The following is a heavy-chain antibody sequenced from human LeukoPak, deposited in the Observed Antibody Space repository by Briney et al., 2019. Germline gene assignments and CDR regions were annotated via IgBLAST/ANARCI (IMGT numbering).Heavy chain of an antibody. V-gene: IGHV4-59*01. Sequence: SETLSLTCTVSGGSISSYYWSWIRQPPGKGLEWIGYIYYSGSTNYNPSLKSRVTISVDTSKNQFSLKLSSVTAADTAVYYCARALYSSSKLDWFDPWGQGTLVTVSS. CDR3: ARALYSSSKLDWFDP. J-gene: IGHJ5*02. D-gene: IGHD6-6*01. CDR1: GGSISSYY. CDR2: IYYSGST.